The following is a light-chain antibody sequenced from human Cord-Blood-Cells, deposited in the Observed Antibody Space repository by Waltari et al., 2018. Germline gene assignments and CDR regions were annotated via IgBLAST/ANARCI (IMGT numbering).Light chain of an antibody. CDR3: QQYNNWWT. CDR1: RSVSSN. J-gene: IGKJ1*01. V-gene: IGKV3-15*01. Sequence: EIVMTKSPATLSVSPGERATLSCRTSRSVSSNLAWYQQKPGQAPSLLVYGASTRATGIPARFSGSGSGTEFTLTISSLQSEDFAVYYCQQYNNWWTFGQGTKVEIK. CDR2: GAS.